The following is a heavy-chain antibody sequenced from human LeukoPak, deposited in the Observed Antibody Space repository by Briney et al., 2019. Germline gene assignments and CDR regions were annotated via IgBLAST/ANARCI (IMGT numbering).Heavy chain of an antibody. Sequence: SETLSLTCTVSGGSISSYYWSWIRQPPGKGLEWIGYISYSGSTNYNPSLKSRVTISVDTSKNQFSLELSSVTAADTAVYYCARMGVVGNPFDYWGQGTLVTVSS. CDR3: ARMGVVGNPFDY. V-gene: IGHV4-59*01. CDR1: GGSISSYY. J-gene: IGHJ4*02. CDR2: ISYSGST. D-gene: IGHD4-23*01.